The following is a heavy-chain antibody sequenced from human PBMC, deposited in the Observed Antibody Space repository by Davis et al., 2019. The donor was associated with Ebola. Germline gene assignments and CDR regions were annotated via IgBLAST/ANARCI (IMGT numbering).Heavy chain of an antibody. J-gene: IGHJ4*02. V-gene: IGHV1-3*01. D-gene: IGHD6-19*01. Sequence: ASVKVSCKASGYTFTTYSIHWLRQAPGQRLEWMGWVHGGNGNTKYSQRFQGRVTITTDTSASTVYLDLTSLRSDDTAVFYCARASFGYNSGWYADYWGPGSLVTVSS. CDR2: VHGGNGNT. CDR1: GYTFTTYS. CDR3: ARASFGYNSGWYADY.